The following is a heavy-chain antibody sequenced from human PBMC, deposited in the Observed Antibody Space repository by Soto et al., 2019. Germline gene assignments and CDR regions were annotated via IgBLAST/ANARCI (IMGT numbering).Heavy chain of an antibody. D-gene: IGHD3-22*01. CDR2: IDPSDSYT. Sequence: EVQLVQSGAEVKKPGESLRISCKGSGYSFTSYWISWVRQMPGKGLEWMGRIDPSDSYTNYSPSFQGHVTISADKSISTAYLQWSSLKASDTAMYYCARRPHTILSSGYYFDAFDIWGQGTMVTVSS. CDR1: GYSFTSYW. J-gene: IGHJ3*02. CDR3: ARRPHTILSSGYYFDAFDI. V-gene: IGHV5-10-1*03.